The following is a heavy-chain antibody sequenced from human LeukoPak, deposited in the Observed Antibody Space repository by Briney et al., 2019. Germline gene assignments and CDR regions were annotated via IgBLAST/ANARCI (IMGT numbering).Heavy chain of an antibody. CDR1: GYTFTSYG. Sequence: GASVKVSCKASGYTFTSYGISWGRHAPGQGLEWMGWISAYNGNTNYAQKLQGRVTMTTDTSTSTAYMELRSLTSDDTAVYYCARDFDWPYSPYWGQGTLVTVSS. J-gene: IGHJ4*02. CDR2: ISAYNGNT. CDR3: ARDFDWPYSPY. D-gene: IGHD3-9*01. V-gene: IGHV1-18*04.